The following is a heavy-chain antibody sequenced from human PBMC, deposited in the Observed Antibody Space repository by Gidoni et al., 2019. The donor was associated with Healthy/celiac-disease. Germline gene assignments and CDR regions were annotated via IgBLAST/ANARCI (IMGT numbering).Heavy chain of an antibody. V-gene: IGHV3-48*03. J-gene: IGHJ4*02. D-gene: IGHD5-18*01. Sequence: EVQLVESGGGLVQPGGSLRLSCAASGFTFSSYEMNWVRQAQGKWLECVSYIISSVSTLYYADSVKGRFSISRYNAKNSLYLQMNSLRAEDTAVYYCARGETLAGGIQLWSALAFDYWGQGTLVTVSS. CDR1: GFTFSSYE. CDR3: ARGETLAGGIQLWSALAFDY. CDR2: IISSVSTL.